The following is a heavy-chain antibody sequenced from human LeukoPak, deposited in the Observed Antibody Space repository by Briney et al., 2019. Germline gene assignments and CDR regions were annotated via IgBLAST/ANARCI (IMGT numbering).Heavy chain of an antibody. D-gene: IGHD6-13*01. CDR2: INPNSGGT. CDR3: AREADPEAGYFDY. CDR1: GYTFTGYY. Sequence: ASVKVSCKASGYTFTGYYMHWVRQAPGQGLEWMGWINPNSGGTNYAQKFQGRVTMTRDTSISTAYMELSRLRSDDTAVYYCAREADPEAGYFDYWGHGTLVTVSS. J-gene: IGHJ4*01. V-gene: IGHV1-2*02.